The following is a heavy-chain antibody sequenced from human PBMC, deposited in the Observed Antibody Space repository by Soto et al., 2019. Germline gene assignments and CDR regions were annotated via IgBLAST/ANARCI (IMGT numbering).Heavy chain of an antibody. D-gene: IGHD3-3*01. CDR3: ARGEGIFGVVIRESAEYFQH. CDR1: GFTFSSYW. CDR2: IKQDGSEK. J-gene: IGHJ1*01. Sequence: GGSLRLSCAASGFTFSSYWMSWVRQAPGKGLEWVANIKQDGSEKYYVDSVKGRFTISRDNAKNSLYLQMNSLRAEDTAVYYCARGEGIFGVVIRESAEYFQHWGQGTLVTVSS. V-gene: IGHV3-7*01.